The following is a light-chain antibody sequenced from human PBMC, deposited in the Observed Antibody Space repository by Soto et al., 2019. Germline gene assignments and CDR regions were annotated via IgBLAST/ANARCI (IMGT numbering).Light chain of an antibody. CDR1: QGVSSY. J-gene: IGKJ1*01. CDR3: QQYGSYPRT. Sequence: EIVLTQSPATLSLSPGERATLSCRASQGVSSYLAWYQQKPGKAPRLLIYDASTRATGIPARFSGCGSGTEFTLTISSLEPEDFAVYYCQQYGSYPRTFGQGTKVDIK. CDR2: DAS. V-gene: IGKV3-11*01.